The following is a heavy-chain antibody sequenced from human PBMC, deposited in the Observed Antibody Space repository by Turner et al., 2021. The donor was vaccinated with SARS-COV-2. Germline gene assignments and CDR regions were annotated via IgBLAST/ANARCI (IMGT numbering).Heavy chain of an antibody. CDR2: IFYTGST. V-gene: IGHV4-59*07. J-gene: IGHJ5*02. D-gene: IGHD3-16*01. Sequence: QVELQESGPELLKPSDTLSLSCSVSGDSISSYYWHWIRQPPGKGLEWIGYIFYTGSTRFNPSLNDRATMSVDTSENQFFLHLKSVTPADTTVYHCARGAYASVSLNKFDAWGQGILVSVSS. CDR1: GDSISSYY. CDR3: ARGAYASVSLNKFDA.